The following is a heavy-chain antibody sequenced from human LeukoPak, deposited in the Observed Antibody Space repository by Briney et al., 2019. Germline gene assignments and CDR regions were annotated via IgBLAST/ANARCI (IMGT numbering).Heavy chain of an antibody. V-gene: IGHV4-34*01. CDR2: INHSGST. Sequence: SETLSLTCAVYGGSFSGYYWSWIRQPPGKGLEWIGEINHSGSTNYNPSLKSRVTISVDTSKNQFSLKLSSVTAADTAVYYCARAADGSGYYLNWFDPWGQGTLVTVSS. J-gene: IGHJ5*02. CDR3: ARAADGSGYYLNWFDP. CDR1: GGSFSGYY. D-gene: IGHD3-22*01.